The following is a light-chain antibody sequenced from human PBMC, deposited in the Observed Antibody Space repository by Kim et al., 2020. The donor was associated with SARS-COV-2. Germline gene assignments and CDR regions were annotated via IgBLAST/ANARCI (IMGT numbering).Light chain of an antibody. CDR3: QAWDSSTNWV. V-gene: IGLV3-1*01. Sequence: SYELTQPPSVSVSPGQTASITCSGDKLGDKYACWYQQKPGQSPVLVIHQDSKRPSGIPELFSGSNSGNTATLTISGTQAMDEADYYCQAWDSSTNWVFGG. CDR1: KLGDKY. CDR2: QDS. J-gene: IGLJ3*02.